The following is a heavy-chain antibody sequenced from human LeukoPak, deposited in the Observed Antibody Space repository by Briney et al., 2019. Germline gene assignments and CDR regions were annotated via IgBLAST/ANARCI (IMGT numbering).Heavy chain of an antibody. V-gene: IGHV3-74*01. D-gene: IGHD4-17*01. CDR1: GFTFSSYW. J-gene: IGHJ4*02. Sequence: GGALRLSCAASGFTFSSYWMHWVRQAPGKGLVWVSRINSDGSSTSYADSVKGRFTISRDNAKNTLYLQMNSLRAEDTAVYYCARDWYGDSGFDYWGQGTLVTVSS. CDR2: INSDGSST. CDR3: ARDWYGDSGFDY.